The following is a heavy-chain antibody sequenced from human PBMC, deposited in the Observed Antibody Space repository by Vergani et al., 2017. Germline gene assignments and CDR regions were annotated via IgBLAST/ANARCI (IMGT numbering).Heavy chain of an antibody. CDR1: GLSFCGYY. V-gene: IGHV4-34*01. J-gene: IGHJ4*02. CDR3: ASPRWYSGSDYDY. D-gene: IGHD1-26*01. CDR2: LNHSGST. Sequence: QVQLQQWGAGLLKPSQTLSLPSPVFGLSFCGYYSPWIRQPPGTGLWWIGELNHSGSTNYNPSLKSRVTISVDTSKNQFSLKLSSVTAADTAVDYCASPRWYSGSDYDYWGQGTLVTVSS.